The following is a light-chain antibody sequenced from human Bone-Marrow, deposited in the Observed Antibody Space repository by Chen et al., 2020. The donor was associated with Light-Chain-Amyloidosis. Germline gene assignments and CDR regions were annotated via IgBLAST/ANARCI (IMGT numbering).Light chain of an antibody. CDR2: RDT. CDR3: QSADSSGTYEVI. Sequence: SYELTQPPSVSVSPGQTARITCSGDDLPTKYAYWYQQKPGQAPVLVIHRDTERPSGISAPFSGSSSGTTATLTISGFQAEDEADYHCQSADSSGTYEVIFGGGTKLTVL. CDR1: DLPTKY. J-gene: IGLJ2*01. V-gene: IGLV3-25*03.